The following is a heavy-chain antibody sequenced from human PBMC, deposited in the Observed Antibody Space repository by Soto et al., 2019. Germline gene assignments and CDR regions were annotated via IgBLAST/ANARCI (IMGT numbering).Heavy chain of an antibody. Sequence: QLRLQEAGPGLVKPSETLSLTCTVSGGSISSSSYYWGWIRQPPGKGPEWIGAIYYNGTTYYYPSLKSRVTMSGDTSKNQFSLKLSSATAADTAMYYCARQTGVFGHYFDYWGQGTLVTVSS. CDR1: GGSISSSSYY. J-gene: IGHJ4*02. D-gene: IGHD3-16*01. CDR3: ARQTGVFGHYFDY. V-gene: IGHV4-39*01. CDR2: IYYNGTT.